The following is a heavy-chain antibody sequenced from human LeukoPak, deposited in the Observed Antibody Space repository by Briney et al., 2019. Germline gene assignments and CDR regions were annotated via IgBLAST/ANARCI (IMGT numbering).Heavy chain of an antibody. J-gene: IGHJ4*02. CDR3: TTDLGAYYHGSQRLIPIDY. Sequence: GGSLRLSCVDSGFTFTNAWMSWVRQAPGKGLEWIGRTKSKTDGETTNYAEPVRGRFTISRDDSKSAVYLQMNSLKIEDTAVYYCTTDLGAYYHGSQRLIPIDYWGQGTLVTVSS. CDR1: GFTFTNAW. V-gene: IGHV3-15*01. D-gene: IGHD3-10*01. CDR2: TKSKTDGETT.